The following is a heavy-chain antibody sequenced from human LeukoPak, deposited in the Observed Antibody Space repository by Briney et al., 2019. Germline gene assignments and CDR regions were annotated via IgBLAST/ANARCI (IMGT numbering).Heavy chain of an antibody. CDR1: GGTFSSYA. V-gene: IGHV1-8*03. D-gene: IGHD6-19*01. CDR3: VRGVVRGGWYHLFDY. Sequence: ASVKVSCKASGGTFSSYAISWVRQATGQGLEWMGWMNPNSFNTGYAQKFQGRVTITRSTSISTAYMELSSLRSEDTAVYYCVRGVVRGGWYHLFDYWGQGTLVTVSS. J-gene: IGHJ4*02. CDR2: MNPNSFNT.